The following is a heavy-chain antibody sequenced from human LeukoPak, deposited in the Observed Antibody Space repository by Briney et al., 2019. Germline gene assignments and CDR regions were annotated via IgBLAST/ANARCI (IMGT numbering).Heavy chain of an antibody. CDR3: ARDRRGYSAYDGEGFDY. CDR2: ISADNGNT. Sequence: HGDSVKVSCKASGFTFKNYGFSWVRQAPGQGLQWMGLISADNGNTKYAQNLQGRVIMTTDRSTGTAYVELTSLRSDDTAVYYGARDRRGYSAYDGEGFDYWGQGTLVTVSS. V-gene: IGHV1-18*04. J-gene: IGHJ4*02. D-gene: IGHD5-12*01. CDR1: GFTFKNYG.